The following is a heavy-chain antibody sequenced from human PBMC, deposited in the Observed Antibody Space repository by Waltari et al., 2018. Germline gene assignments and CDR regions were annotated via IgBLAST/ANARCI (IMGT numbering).Heavy chain of an antibody. J-gene: IGHJ4*02. CDR2: IIPTLGTA. D-gene: IGHD1-26*01. CDR1: GGTFSSYA. CDR3: ATVGIRVGATGGAY. Sequence: QVQLVQSGAEVKKPGSSVKVSCKASGGTFSSYAISWVRQAPGQGLEWMGGIIPTLGTANYAQKFQGRVTITADTSTDTAHMELSSLRSEDTAVYYCATVGIRVGATGGAYWGQGTLVTVSS. V-gene: IGHV1-69*14.